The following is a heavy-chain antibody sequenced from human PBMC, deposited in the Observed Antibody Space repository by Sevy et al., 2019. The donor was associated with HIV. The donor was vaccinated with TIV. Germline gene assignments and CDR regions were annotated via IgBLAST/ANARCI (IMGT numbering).Heavy chain of an antibody. Sequence: ASVKVSCKASGYTFTSYGISWVRQAPGQGLEWMGWISAYNGNTNYVQKLQGRVTMTTDTSTRTAYMELRSLRSDDTAVNDSAIAEEQLTYDYYGIDVWGQGTTVTVSS. D-gene: IGHD6-6*01. V-gene: IGHV1-18*01. CDR1: GYTFTSYG. CDR2: ISAYNGNT. CDR3: AIAEEQLTYDYYGIDV. J-gene: IGHJ6*02.